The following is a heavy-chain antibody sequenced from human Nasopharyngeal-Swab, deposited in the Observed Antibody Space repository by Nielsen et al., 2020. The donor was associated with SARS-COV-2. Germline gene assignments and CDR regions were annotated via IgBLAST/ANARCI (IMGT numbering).Heavy chain of an antibody. Sequence: GGSLRLSCAASGFIFTNSWMTWVRQTPGKGRKFVDNINQDGSVKNSVDSVKGRFTISRDNAKNSLYLQMNSLRVEDTAVYYCARDPAFQAFDIWGQGTMVTVSS. CDR3: ARDPAFQAFDI. CDR2: INQDGSVK. V-gene: IGHV3-7*04. CDR1: GFIFTNSW. J-gene: IGHJ3*02. D-gene: IGHD2/OR15-2a*01.